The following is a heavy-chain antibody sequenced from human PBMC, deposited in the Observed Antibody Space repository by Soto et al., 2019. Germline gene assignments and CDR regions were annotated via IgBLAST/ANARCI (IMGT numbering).Heavy chain of an antibody. V-gene: IGHV3-30*18. J-gene: IGHJ6*02. CDR1: GFTFSSYG. D-gene: IGHD2-2*01. Sequence: QVQLVESGGGVVQPGRSLRLSCSASGFTFSSYGMHWVRQAPGKGLEWVAVISYDGSNKYYADSVKGRFIISRDNSKNSLYLKMKRLRAENTAVYYCAKSKDIVVVPDATSVAHALETRKEDYYYYGMDVWGQGTTVTVSS. CDR2: ISYDGSNK. CDR3: AKSKDIVVVPDATSVAHALETRKEDYYYYGMDV.